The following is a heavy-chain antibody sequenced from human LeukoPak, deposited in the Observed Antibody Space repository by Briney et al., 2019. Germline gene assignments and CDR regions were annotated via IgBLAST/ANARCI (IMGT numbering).Heavy chain of an antibody. V-gene: IGHV3-74*01. Sequence: GGSLRLSCAASGFTFSNYWMYWVRQSPGKGLVWVSRINSDESSTSYADSVKGRFTISRDNTKNTLYLQMNNLRAEDTAVYYCARGDPERGVWYFDLWGRGTLVTVSS. CDR1: GFTFSNYW. J-gene: IGHJ2*01. CDR2: INSDESST. CDR3: ARGDPERGVWYFDL. D-gene: IGHD1-14*01.